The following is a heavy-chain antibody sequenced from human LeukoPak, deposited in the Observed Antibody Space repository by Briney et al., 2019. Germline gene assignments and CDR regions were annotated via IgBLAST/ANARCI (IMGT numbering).Heavy chain of an antibody. D-gene: IGHD5-12*01. CDR2: ISSLSGTI. J-gene: IGHJ3*02. CDR1: GFTVSSNY. CDR3: VRGGAGATASDVFDI. Sequence: PGGSLRLSCAASGFTVSSNYMNWVRQAPGKGLEWVSYISSLSGTIEYADSVKGRFTISRDNGKNSLYLQMNSLRAEDTAIYYCVRGGAGATASDVFDIWGQGTMVTVSS. V-gene: IGHV3-48*01.